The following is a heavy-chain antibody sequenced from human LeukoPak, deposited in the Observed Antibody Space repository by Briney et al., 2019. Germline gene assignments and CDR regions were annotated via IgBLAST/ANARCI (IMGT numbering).Heavy chain of an antibody. CDR2: VYYSRNT. CDR3: ARDSRYMDA. Sequence: PSETLSLTCTVSGGSISGHYWSWLRQPRGKGLEWLGYVYYSRNTNYNPSLKSRVTISVDTSKNQFSLKLNSVTAADTAVYYCARDSRYMDAWGKGTTVTVSS. CDR1: GGSISGHY. V-gene: IGHV4-59*11. J-gene: IGHJ6*03.